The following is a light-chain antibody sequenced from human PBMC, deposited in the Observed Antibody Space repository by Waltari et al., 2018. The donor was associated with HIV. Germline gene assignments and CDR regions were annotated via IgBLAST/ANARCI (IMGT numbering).Light chain of an antibody. CDR2: KDT. CDR1: ALSNQY. V-gene: IGLV3-25*03. J-gene: IGLJ2*01. CDR3: QSSDTTASHEL. Sequence: SRDLTQPPSVSVSPGQTARITCSGDALSNQYYYLYQQKAGQAPVLVIFKDTERPSGIPERFSASSSGTTVTLTITSVEAEDEAEYFCQSSDTTASHELFGGGTKLTVL.